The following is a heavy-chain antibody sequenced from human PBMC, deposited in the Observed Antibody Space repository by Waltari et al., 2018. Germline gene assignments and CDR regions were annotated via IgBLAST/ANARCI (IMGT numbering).Heavy chain of an antibody. V-gene: IGHV4-30-4*01. J-gene: IGHJ4*02. CDR2: IYYSGST. D-gene: IGHD3-10*01. CDR1: GGSISSGDYF. Sequence: QVQLQESGPGLVKPSQNLSLTCPVSGGSISSGDYFWSWIRQPPGKGLEWIGYIYYSGSTYYNPSLRSRVTISVDTSKNQFSLKLSSVAAADTAVYYCARAQYYDSGSYIAYWGQGTLVAVSS. CDR3: ARAQYYDSGSYIAY.